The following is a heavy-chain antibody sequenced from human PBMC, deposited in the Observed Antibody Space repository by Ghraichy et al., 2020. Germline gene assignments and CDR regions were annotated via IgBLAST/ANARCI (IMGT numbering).Heavy chain of an antibody. D-gene: IGHD1-7*01. V-gene: IGHV3-33*01. Sequence: GGSLRLSCAASGLTFSSYGMHWVRQAPGKGLEWVAVIWYDGSNKYYADSVKGRFTISRDNSKNTLYLQMNSLRAEDTAVYYCARDLSETKQRVGTVPDYWGQGTLVTVSS. J-gene: IGHJ4*02. CDR1: GLTFSSYG. CDR3: ARDLSETKQRVGTVPDY. CDR2: IWYDGSNK.